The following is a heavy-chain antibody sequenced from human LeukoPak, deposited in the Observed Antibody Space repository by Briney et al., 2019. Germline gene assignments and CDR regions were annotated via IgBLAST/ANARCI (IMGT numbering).Heavy chain of an antibody. CDR1: GGTFSSYA. D-gene: IGHD2-15*01. CDR2: IIPIFGAA. J-gene: IGHJ4*02. V-gene: IGHV1-69*13. CDR3: AAGGVVAATYYFDY. Sequence: SVKVSCKASGGTFSSYAISWVRQAPGQGLEWMGGIIPIFGAANYAQKFQGRVTITADESTSTAYMGLSSLRSEDTAVYYCAAGGVVAATYYFDYWGQGALVTVSS.